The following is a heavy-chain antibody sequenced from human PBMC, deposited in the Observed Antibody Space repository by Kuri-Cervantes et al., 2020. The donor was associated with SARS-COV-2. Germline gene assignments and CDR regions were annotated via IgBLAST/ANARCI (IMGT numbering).Heavy chain of an antibody. CDR2: LNTYTGNT. J-gene: IGHJ3*01. CDR1: GYIFTSYD. CDR3: ASLRSSIYCSDSHCYSFDF. D-gene: IGHD2-2*02. Sequence: ASVKVSCKASGYIFTSYDISWVRQATGQGLEWMGWLNTYTGNTTYAQKFQGRVTMTTDTSTSTAYMELRSVSSDDTAVYYCASLRSSIYCSDSHCYSFDFWGQGTLVTVSS. V-gene: IGHV1-18*01.